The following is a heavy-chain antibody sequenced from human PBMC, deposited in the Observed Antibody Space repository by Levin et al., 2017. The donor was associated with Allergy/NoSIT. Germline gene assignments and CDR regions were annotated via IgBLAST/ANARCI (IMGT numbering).Heavy chain of an antibody. CDR2: ISESGDTT. D-gene: IGHD3-22*01. Sequence: QSGGSLRLSCAASGFTFRNYAMSWVRQAPEKGLEWVSRISESGDTTYFADSVKGRFTISRDNSKNTLFLEMNSLRAEDTAVYYCATDTYYHDSSGHYGMDVWGQGTTVTVSS. CDR1: GFTFRNYA. V-gene: IGHV3-23*01. CDR3: ATDTYYHDSSGHYGMDV. J-gene: IGHJ6*02.